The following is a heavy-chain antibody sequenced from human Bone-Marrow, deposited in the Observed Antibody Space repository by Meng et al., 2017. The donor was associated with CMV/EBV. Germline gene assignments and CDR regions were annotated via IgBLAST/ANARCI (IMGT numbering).Heavy chain of an antibody. CDR3: ARDATVVEFAP. V-gene: IGHV1-18*01. D-gene: IGHD4-23*01. Sequence: ASVKVSCKASGYTFTSYGISWVRQAPGQGLEWMGWISAYNGNTNYAQKLQGRVTMTRDTSTSTDYMELRSLRSDDTAGYYCARDATVVEFAPWGQGNLVHVAS. J-gene: IGHJ5*02. CDR1: GYTFTSYG. CDR2: ISAYNGNT.